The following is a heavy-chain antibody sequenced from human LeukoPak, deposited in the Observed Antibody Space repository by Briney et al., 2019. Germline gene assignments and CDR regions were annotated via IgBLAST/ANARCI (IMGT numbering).Heavy chain of an antibody. CDR3: ARGIPADY. Sequence: PGGSLRLSCEASGFTFSSYEMNWVRQAPGKGLEWVSCISSSGTTEYYADSVKGRFTISRDNAKNSLYLQINSLRDEDTAVYYCARGIPADYWGQGTLVTVSS. V-gene: IGHV3-48*03. CDR1: GFTFSSYE. J-gene: IGHJ4*02. CDR2: ISSSGTTE. D-gene: IGHD6-13*01.